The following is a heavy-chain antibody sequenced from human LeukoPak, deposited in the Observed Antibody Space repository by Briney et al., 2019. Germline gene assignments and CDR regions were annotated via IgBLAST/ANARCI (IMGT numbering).Heavy chain of an antibody. CDR2: IYHSGST. D-gene: IGHD4-11*01. Sequence: SETLSLTCAVSGYSISSGYYWGWIRQPPGKGLEWIGSIYHSGSTYYNPSLKSRVTISVDTSKNQFSLKLSSVTAADTVVYYCARRPSYSNYVGYYYYYMDVWGKGTTVTVSS. CDR3: ARRPSYSNYVGYYYYYMDV. CDR1: GYSISSGYY. V-gene: IGHV4-38-2*01. J-gene: IGHJ6*03.